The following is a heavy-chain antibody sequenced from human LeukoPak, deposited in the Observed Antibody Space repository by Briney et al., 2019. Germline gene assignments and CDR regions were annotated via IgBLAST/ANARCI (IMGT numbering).Heavy chain of an antibody. Sequence: SETLSLTCAVYGGSFSGYYWSWIRQPPGKGLEWIGEINHSGSTNYNPSLKSRVTISVDTSKSQFSLKLSSVTAADTAVYYCARGRVDILTGYTYDYWGQGTLVTVSS. D-gene: IGHD3-9*01. CDR2: INHSGST. CDR1: GGSFSGYY. V-gene: IGHV4-34*01. J-gene: IGHJ4*02. CDR3: ARGRVDILTGYTYDY.